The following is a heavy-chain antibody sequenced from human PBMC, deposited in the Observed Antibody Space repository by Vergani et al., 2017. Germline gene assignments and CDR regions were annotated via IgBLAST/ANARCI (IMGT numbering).Heavy chain of an antibody. CDR3: ARGGDSSGYFYYYYMDV. CDR1: GGSISSCSYY. V-gene: IGHV4-61*02. Sequence: QVQLQESGPGLVKPSQTLSLTCTVSGGSISSCSYYWSWIRQPAGKGLEWIGRIYTSRSTNYNPSLKSRVTMSVDTSKNQFSLKLSSVTAADTAVYYCARGGDSSGYFYYYYMDVWGKGTTVTVSS. D-gene: IGHD3-22*01. CDR2: IYTSRST. J-gene: IGHJ6*03.